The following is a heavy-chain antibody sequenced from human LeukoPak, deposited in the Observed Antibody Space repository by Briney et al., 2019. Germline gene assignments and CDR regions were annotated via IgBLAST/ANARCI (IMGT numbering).Heavy chain of an antibody. CDR1: GFTFSSYW. CDR2: IKQDGSEK. CDR3: AREYQLGYFYYMDV. D-gene: IGHD2-2*01. J-gene: IGHJ6*03. V-gene: IGHV3-7*01. Sequence: PGGSLRLSCAASGFTFSSYWMTWIRQAPGKGLEWVANIKQDGSEKYYMDSVKGRFTISRDNAKNSLYLQMNSLRAEDTAVYYCAREYQLGYFYYMDVWGKGTTVTVSS.